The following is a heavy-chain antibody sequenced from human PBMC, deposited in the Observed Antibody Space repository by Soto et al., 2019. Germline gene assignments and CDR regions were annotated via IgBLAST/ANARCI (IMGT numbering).Heavy chain of an antibody. CDR1: GGSISSGGYS. CDR2: IYHSGST. CDR3: ASGLVTTLHY. J-gene: IGHJ4*02. V-gene: IGHV4-30-2*01. Sequence: QLQLQESGSGLVKPSQTLSLTCAVSGGSISSGGYSWSWIRQPPGKGLEWIGYIYHSGSTYYNPSLRRRVTISVYRAKNQISLKLSSVTATDTAVYYCASGLVTTLHYWRQGSLVTVSS. D-gene: IGHD4-17*01.